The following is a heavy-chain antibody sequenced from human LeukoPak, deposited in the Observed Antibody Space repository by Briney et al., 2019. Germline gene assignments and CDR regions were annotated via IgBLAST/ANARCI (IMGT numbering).Heavy chain of an antibody. CDR2: IKQDGSEK. J-gene: IGHJ3*02. V-gene: IGHV3-7*01. D-gene: IGHD5-12*01. CDR3: ARVLWGSGYDYDGDAFDI. Sequence: GGSLRLSCAASGFTFSSYWMSRVRQAPGKGLEWVANIKQDGSEKYYVDSVKGRFTISRDNAKNSPYLQMNSLRAEDTAVYYCARVLWGSGYDYDGDAFDIWGQGTMVTVSS. CDR1: GFTFSSYW.